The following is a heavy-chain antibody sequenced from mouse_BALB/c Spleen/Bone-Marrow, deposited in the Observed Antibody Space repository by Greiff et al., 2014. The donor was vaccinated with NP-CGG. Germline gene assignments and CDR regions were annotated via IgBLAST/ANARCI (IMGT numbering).Heavy chain of an antibody. CDR2: IDTANGNT. Sequence: VQLKQSGAELVKPGASVKLSCTASGFNIKDNSMHWVKQRHAQGLEWIGRIDTANGNTKYDQKFQGKATITADKSSNTAYLQLCSPTSEDTAVYYCSAYYYSSSASAYWGQGTLVTGSA. CDR1: GFNIKDNS. D-gene: IGHD1-1*01. V-gene: IGHV14-3*02. CDR3: SAYYYSSSASAY. J-gene: IGHJ3*01.